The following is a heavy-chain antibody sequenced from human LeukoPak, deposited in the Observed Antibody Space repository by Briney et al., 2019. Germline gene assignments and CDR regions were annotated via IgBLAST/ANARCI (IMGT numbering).Heavy chain of an antibody. CDR3: AKDVRGDGDYTYYYGMDV. D-gene: IGHD4-17*01. Sequence: PGGSLRLSCAASGFTFSSYAMSWVRQAPGKGLEWVSAISGSGGSTYYADSVKGRFTISRDNSKNTLYLQMNSLRAEDTAVYYCAKDVRGDGDYTYYYGMDVWGQGTTVTVSS. V-gene: IGHV3-23*01. J-gene: IGHJ6*02. CDR1: GFTFSSYA. CDR2: ISGSGGST.